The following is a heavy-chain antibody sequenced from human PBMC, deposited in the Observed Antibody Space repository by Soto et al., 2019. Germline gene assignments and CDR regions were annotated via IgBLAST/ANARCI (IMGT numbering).Heavy chain of an antibody. J-gene: IGHJ5*02. Sequence: SETLSLTCTVSGGSISSYYWSWIRQPPGKGLEWIGYIYYSGSTNYNPSLKSRVTISVDTSKNQFSLKLSSVTAADTAVYYCARDKGVLWFGEFNWFDPWGQGTLVTVS. CDR2: IYYSGST. V-gene: IGHV4-59*01. CDR1: GGSISSYY. D-gene: IGHD3-10*01. CDR3: ARDKGVLWFGEFNWFDP.